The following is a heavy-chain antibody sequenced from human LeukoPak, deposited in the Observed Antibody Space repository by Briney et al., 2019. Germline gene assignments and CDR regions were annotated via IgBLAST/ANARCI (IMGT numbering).Heavy chain of an antibody. CDR2: IYYSGST. D-gene: IGHD3-22*01. CDR3: ARESDYYDSSGYYWYFDL. Sequence: SETLSLTCTVSGGSISSYYWSWIRQPPGKGLEWIGYIYYSGSTNYNPSLKSRVTISVDTSKNQFSLKLSSVTAADTAVYYCARESDYYDSSGYYWYFDLWGRSTLVTVSS. V-gene: IGHV4-59*01. CDR1: GGSISSYY. J-gene: IGHJ2*01.